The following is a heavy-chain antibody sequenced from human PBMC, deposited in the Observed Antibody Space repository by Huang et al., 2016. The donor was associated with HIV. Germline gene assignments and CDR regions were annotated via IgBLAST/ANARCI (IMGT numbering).Heavy chain of an antibody. Sequence: QVQLVQSGAEVKNPGASVRVSCKASGYTFTDSNIHWVRQAPGQGLECMAWSHPTRGGTIYAQRFQGRITMTSATTISTVHLDLRRIQSDDTAVYFCARDWSFGSSTSPADWGQGTLVTVSS. CDR3: ARDWSFGSSTSPAD. CDR1: GYTFTDSN. D-gene: IGHD6-6*01. J-gene: IGHJ4*02. V-gene: IGHV1-2*02. CDR2: SHPTRGGT.